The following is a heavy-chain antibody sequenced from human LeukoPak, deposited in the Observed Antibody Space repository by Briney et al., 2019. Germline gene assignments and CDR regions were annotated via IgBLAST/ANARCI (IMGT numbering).Heavy chain of an antibody. J-gene: IGHJ4*02. CDR3: ARPHASGSYYFDY. CDR1: GDSFTSYW. V-gene: IGHV5-51*01. D-gene: IGHD6-25*01. Sequence: GESLKISCKGSGDSFTSYWIGWVRQMRGKGLEWMGIIYPGDSDTSYSSSFKGQVTISADKSISTAYLQWSSLKASDTAMYYCARPHASGSYYFDYWGQGTLVTVSS. CDR2: IYPGDSDT.